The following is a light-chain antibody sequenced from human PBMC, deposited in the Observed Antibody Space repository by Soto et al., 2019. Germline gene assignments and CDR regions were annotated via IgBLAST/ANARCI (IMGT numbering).Light chain of an antibody. CDR2: GAS. CDR3: QQYNNWPPGT. V-gene: IGKV3-15*01. CDR1: QSISNTY. Sequence: EIMLTQSPGTLSLSPGERATLSCRASQSISNTYLVWYHQKPGQAPRLLIYGASTRATGIPARFSGSGSGTEFTLTISSLQSEDFAVYYCQQYNNWPPGTFGQGTKVDIK. J-gene: IGKJ1*01.